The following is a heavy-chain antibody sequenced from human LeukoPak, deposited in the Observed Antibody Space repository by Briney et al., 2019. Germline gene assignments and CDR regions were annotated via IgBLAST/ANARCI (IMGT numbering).Heavy chain of an antibody. CDR3: ARERREPMVRGVIITRAFDI. V-gene: IGHV1-2*02. D-gene: IGHD3-10*01. J-gene: IGHJ3*02. CDR1: GYTFTGYY. Sequence: ASVKVSCKASGYTFTGYYMHWVRQAPGQGLEWMGGINPNSGGTNYAQKFQGRVTMTRDTSISTAYMELSRLRSDDTAVYYCARERREPMVRGVIITRAFDIWGQGTMVTVSS. CDR2: INPNSGGT.